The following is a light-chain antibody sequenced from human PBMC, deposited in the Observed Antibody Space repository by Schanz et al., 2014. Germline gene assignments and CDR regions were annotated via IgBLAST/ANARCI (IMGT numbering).Light chain of an antibody. J-gene: IGLJ3*02. V-gene: IGLV8-61*01. CDR2: STN. Sequence: VVTQEPSFSVSPGGTVTLTCGLSSGSVSTNYYPTWFQQTPGQAPRTLIYSTNFRSSGVPDRFSGSILGNKAALTITGAQADDESDYYCVLYMGSGSWVFGGGTKLTVL. CDR3: VLYMGSGSWV. CDR1: SGSVSTNYY.